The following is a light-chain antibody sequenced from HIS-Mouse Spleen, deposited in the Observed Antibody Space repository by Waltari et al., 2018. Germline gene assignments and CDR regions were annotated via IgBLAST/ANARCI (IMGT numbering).Light chain of an antibody. CDR2: RNN. J-gene: IGLJ3*02. Sequence: QSVLTQPPSASGTPGQRVRLPSSGTSSNIRNNSCYWYPQHPRTAPKLLIYRNNQRPSGVPDRFSGSKSGTSASLAISGLRSEDEADYYCAAWDDSLSGRWVFGGGTKLTVL. CDR3: AAWDDSLSGRWV. CDR1: SSNIRNNS. V-gene: IGLV1-47*01.